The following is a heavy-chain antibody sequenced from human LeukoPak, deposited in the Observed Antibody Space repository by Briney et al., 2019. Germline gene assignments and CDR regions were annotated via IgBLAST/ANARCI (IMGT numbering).Heavy chain of an antibody. CDR3: TRSLMD. CDR2: INQGETEK. CDR1: GFTFSGYW. V-gene: IGHV3-7*01. D-gene: IGHD3-16*01. J-gene: IGHJ4*02. Sequence: GGSLRLSCAVSGFTFSGYWMSWFRQAPGKGLEWVANINQGETEKQYVDSVKGRFTISRDNAKNSVYLQMNSLRVEDTAVYYCTRSLMDWGQGIRVTVSS.